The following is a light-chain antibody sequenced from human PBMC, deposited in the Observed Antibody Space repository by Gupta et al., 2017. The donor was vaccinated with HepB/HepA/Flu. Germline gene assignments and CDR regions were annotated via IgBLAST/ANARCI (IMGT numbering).Light chain of an antibody. V-gene: IGLV2-14*03. J-gene: IGLJ1*01. CDR2: DVS. Sequence: QSALTQPASVSGSPGQSLTISCTGTSSDVGDYHYVSWYQQHPGKAPKLMIYDVSYRPSGVSNRFSGSKSGNTASLTISGLQAEDEADYYCSSYTSSNTPLYVFGTGTKVTVL. CDR3: SSYTSSNTPLYV. CDR1: SSDVGDYHY.